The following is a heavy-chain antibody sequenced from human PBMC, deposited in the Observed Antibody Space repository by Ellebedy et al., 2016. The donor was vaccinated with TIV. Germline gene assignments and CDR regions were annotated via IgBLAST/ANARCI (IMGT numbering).Heavy chain of an antibody. CDR3: ARDITFDY. Sequence: GESLKISCVASGFTFSNYAMGWVRQAPGKGLEWVSFISDTSIYYADAVEGRFTISRDNAKNSLYLQMNSLRAEDTAVYYCARDITFDYWGQGTLVTVSS. J-gene: IGHJ4*02. CDR1: GFTFSNYA. V-gene: IGHV3-69-1*01. CDR2: ISDTSI.